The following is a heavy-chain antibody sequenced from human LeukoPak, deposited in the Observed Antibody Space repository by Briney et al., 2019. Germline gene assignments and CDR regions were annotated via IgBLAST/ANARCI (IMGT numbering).Heavy chain of an antibody. CDR2: INWNSDTK. V-gene: IGHV3-9*01. D-gene: IGHD2-8*02. J-gene: IGHJ6*02. CDR3: AKDTGGNGAYFYAMDV. Sequence: GGSLRLSCVGSGFALHNYAMHWVRRPPGKGLEWVSAINWNSDTKAYADSVKGRFTISRDRARNSLYLQMDSLRPEDTALYYCAKDTGGNGAYFYAMDVWGQGTSVPVSS. CDR1: GFALHNYA.